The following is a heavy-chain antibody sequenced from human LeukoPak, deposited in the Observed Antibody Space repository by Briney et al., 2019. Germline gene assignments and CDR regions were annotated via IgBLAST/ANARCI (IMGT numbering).Heavy chain of an antibody. CDR3: GKTTVGYSSGQKPAWPVDY. D-gene: IGHD5-18*01. J-gene: IGHJ4*02. V-gene: IGHV3-23*01. CDR2: IFGSGGSP. CDR1: GFTFGSHA. Sequence: GGSLRLSCEASGFTFGSHAMSWVRQAPGKGLEWVAGIFGSGGSPHYADSVKGRFTISRDNSRNTAYLQINSLRAEDTAVHYCGKTTVGYSSGQKPAWPVDYWGQGTLVTVSS.